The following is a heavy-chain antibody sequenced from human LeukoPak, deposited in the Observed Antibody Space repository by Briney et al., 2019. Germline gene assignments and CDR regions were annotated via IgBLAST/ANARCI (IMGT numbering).Heavy chain of an antibody. CDR2: IGGSDGRT. CDR3: AKDSSSYDWGYMDV. V-gene: IGHV3-23*01. Sequence: GGSLRLSCAASGFTFSTYDMSWVRQAPGKGLEWVSLIGGSDGRTRYADSVKGRFTISRDNSKNTLYLEMNSLRAEDTAVYYCAKDSSSYDWGYMDVWGKGTTVTISS. CDR1: GFTFSTYD. J-gene: IGHJ6*03. D-gene: IGHD3-22*01.